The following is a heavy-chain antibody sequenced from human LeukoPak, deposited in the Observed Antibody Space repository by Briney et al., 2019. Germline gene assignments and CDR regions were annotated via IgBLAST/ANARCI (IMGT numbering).Heavy chain of an antibody. CDR3: ALWWLRSDFDY. CDR1: GGTFSSYA. J-gene: IGHJ4*02. Sequence: ASVKVSCKASGGTFSSYAISWVRQAPGQGLEWMGRINPNSGGTNYAQKFQGRVTMTRDTSISTAYMELSRLRSDDTAVYYCALWWLRSDFDYWGQGTLVTVSS. CDR2: INPNSGGT. V-gene: IGHV1-2*06. D-gene: IGHD5-12*01.